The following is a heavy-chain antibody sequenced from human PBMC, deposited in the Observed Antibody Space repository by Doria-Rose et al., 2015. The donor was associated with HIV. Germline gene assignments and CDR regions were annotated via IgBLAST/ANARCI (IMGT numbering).Heavy chain of an antibody. J-gene: IGHJ4*02. V-gene: IGHV2-26*01. Sequence: QITLKESGPVLVKPTETLTLTCTVSGVSLSSPGMGVSWIRQPPVKALEWLAHHFSDDERSYKTSLKSRLTIHRGTSKSQVVLTMTDMDPVDTATYYCARIKSSRWYHKYYFDFWGQGTLVIVSA. CDR1: GVSLSSPGMG. CDR3: ARIKSSRWYHKYYFDF. D-gene: IGHD6-13*01. CDR2: HFSDDER.